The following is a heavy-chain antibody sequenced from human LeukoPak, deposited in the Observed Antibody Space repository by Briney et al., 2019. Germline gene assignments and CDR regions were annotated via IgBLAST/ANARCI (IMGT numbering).Heavy chain of an antibody. D-gene: IGHD5-12*01. Sequence: GRSLRLSCAASGFTFDDYAMLWVRQAPGKGLEWVSGISWNSGSIGYADSVKGRFTISRDNAKNSLYLQMNSLRAEDTSLYYCAKDEWLTHWGEGTLVTVSS. CDR2: ISWNSGSI. CDR1: GFTFDDYA. V-gene: IGHV3-9*01. J-gene: IGHJ4*02. CDR3: AKDEWLTH.